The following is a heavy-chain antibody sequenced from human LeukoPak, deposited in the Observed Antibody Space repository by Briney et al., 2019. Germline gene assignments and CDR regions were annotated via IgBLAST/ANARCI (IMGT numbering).Heavy chain of an antibody. J-gene: IGHJ3*02. CDR3: ARVPGWGLGDAFDI. CDR2: INHSGST. Sequence: PSETLSLTCAVYGGSFSGYYWSWIRQPPGKGLEWIGEINHSGSTNYNPSLKSRVTISVDTSKNQFSLKLSSVTAADTAVYYCARVPGWGLGDAFDIWGQGTMVTVSS. V-gene: IGHV4-34*01. D-gene: IGHD1-26*01. CDR1: GGSFSGYY.